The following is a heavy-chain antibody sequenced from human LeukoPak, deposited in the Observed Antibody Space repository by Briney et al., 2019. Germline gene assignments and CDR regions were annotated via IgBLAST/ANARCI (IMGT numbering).Heavy chain of an antibody. CDR3: ARDLLAAAGDY. Sequence: GGSLRLSCAASGFTFSSYAMHWVRQAPGKGLEWVAVISYDGSNKYYADSVKGRFTISRDSSKNTLYLQMNSLRAEDTAVYYCARDLLAAAGDYWGQGTLVTVSS. J-gene: IGHJ4*02. D-gene: IGHD6-13*01. V-gene: IGHV3-30-3*01. CDR1: GFTFSSYA. CDR2: ISYDGSNK.